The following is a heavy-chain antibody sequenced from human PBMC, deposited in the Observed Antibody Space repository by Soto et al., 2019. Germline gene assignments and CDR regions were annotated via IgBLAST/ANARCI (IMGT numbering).Heavy chain of an antibody. V-gene: IGHV3-30-3*01. CDR1: GFTFSSYA. J-gene: IGHJ6*02. D-gene: IGHD2-2*01. Sequence: GGSLRLSCAASGFTFSSYAMHWVRQAPGKGLEWVAVISYDGSNKYYADSVKGRFTISRDNSKNTLYLQMNSLRAEDTAVYYCARALGYCSSTSCGGVHYYGMDVWGQGTTVTVSS. CDR2: ISYDGSNK. CDR3: ARALGYCSSTSCGGVHYYGMDV.